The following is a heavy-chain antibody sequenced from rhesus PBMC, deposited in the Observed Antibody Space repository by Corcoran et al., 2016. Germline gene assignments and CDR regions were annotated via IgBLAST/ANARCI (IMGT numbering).Heavy chain of an antibody. CDR2: IYGGSGST. Sequence: QVQLQESGPGVVKPSENLSLTCAVSGGSISGYYLWSWIRQPPGKGLEGIGYIYGGSGSTSYNPAPKSRVIISIDTSKNRFSLKLSSVTAADTAVYYCARDPYSGSWKREIFDYWGQGVLVTVSS. CDR3: ARDPYSGSWKREIFDY. J-gene: IGHJ4*01. V-gene: IGHV4S7*01. CDR1: GGSISGYYL. D-gene: IGHD6-25*01.